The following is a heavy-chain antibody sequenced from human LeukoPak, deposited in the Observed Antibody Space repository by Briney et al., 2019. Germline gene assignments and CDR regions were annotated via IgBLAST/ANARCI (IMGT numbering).Heavy chain of an antibody. CDR2: INSDGSST. Sequence: SGGSLRLSCAASGFTFSSYWMPWVRQAPGKGLVWVSRINSDGSSTSYADSVEGRFTISRDNAKNTLYLQMNSLRAEDTAVYYCARGSGWLYYFDYWGQGTLVTVSS. V-gene: IGHV3-74*01. J-gene: IGHJ4*02. CDR1: GFTFSSYW. D-gene: IGHD6-19*01. CDR3: ARGSGWLYYFDY.